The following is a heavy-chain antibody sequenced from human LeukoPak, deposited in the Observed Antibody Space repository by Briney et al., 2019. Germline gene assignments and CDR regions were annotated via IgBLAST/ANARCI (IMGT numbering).Heavy chain of an antibody. CDR1: GFTVTSNY. J-gene: IGHJ6*02. CDR3: ANAPHGLYGMDV. V-gene: IGHV3-23*01. D-gene: IGHD4-17*01. CDR2: ISGGGVST. Sequence: VGTLRLSCAASGFTVTSNYMTCVRHAPRNGLEWVSAISGGGVSTFYADSVKGRFSISRHNSKNTLYLQMNGVTAEDTAVYYCANAPHGLYGMDVWGQGTTVTVSS.